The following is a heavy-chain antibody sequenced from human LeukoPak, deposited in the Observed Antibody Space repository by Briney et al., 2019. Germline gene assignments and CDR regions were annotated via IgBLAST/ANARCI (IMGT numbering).Heavy chain of an antibody. D-gene: IGHD3-22*01. V-gene: IGHV4-59*08. J-gene: IGHJ4*02. Sequence: NTSETLSLTCTASGVTISSYYWSWVRQPPGKGLEWIGYIYYSGSTKYNPSLKGRATISVDTSKNQFSLKLSSVTAADTAVYYCARHKDHYDSSGYYSPSDYWGQGTLVTVSS. CDR3: ARHKDHYDSSGYYSPSDY. CDR2: IYYSGST. CDR1: GVTISSYY.